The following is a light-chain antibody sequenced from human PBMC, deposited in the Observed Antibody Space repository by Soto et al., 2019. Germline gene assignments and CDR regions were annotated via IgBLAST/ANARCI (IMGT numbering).Light chain of an antibody. CDR2: DAS. J-gene: IGKJ1*01. V-gene: IGKV3-20*01. Sequence: EIVLTQSPGALSLSLGERATLSCRASQSVKSSYLAWYRQKPGQTPRLLIYDASTRATGIPDRFSGSGSGTDFTLTISGLEPEDFAVYSRQQYASSPQTFGQGTKVEF. CDR1: QSVKSSY. CDR3: QQYASSPQT.